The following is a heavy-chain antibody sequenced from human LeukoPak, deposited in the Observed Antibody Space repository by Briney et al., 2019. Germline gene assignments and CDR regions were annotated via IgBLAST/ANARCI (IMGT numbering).Heavy chain of an antibody. CDR3: ARNQNYANDY. J-gene: IGHJ4*02. CDR1: GFTVRSSY. Sequence: GGSLRLSCAVSGFTVRSSYINWVRQAPGKGLEWVSMMFAEGKTSYAGPVKGRFTISRDNSKNTVYLQMSSLRAEDTAIYYCARNQNYANDYWGQGTLVTVSS. V-gene: IGHV3-53*01. CDR2: MFAEGKT. D-gene: IGHD3-16*01.